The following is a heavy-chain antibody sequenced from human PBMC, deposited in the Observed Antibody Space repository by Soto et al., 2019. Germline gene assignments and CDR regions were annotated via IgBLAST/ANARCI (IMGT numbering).Heavy chain of an antibody. CDR3: ARPQVAGLFDY. CDR1: GGSFSGYY. Sequence: QVQLQQWGAGLLKPSETLSLTCAVYGGSFSGYYWSWIRQPPGKGLEWIGEINHSGSTNYNPSLKSRVTISVDPSKNQFSLKLSSVTAADTAVYYCARPQVAGLFDYWGQGTLVTVSS. V-gene: IGHV4-34*01. J-gene: IGHJ4*02. CDR2: INHSGST. D-gene: IGHD6-19*01.